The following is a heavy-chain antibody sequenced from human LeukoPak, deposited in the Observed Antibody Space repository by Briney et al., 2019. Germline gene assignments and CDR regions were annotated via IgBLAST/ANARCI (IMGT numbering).Heavy chain of an antibody. V-gene: IGHV4-59*12. D-gene: IGHD3-10*01. CDR2: IYYSGST. J-gene: IGHJ4*02. CDR3: ARPYYYGSGSYYPPGY. Sequence: SETLSLTCTVSGGSINTYYWSWIRQPPGKGLEWIGYIYYSGSTNYNPSLKSRVTLSMDTSKNQFSLKLSSVTAADTAVYYCARPYYYGSGSYYPPGYWGQGTLVTVSS. CDR1: GGSINTYY.